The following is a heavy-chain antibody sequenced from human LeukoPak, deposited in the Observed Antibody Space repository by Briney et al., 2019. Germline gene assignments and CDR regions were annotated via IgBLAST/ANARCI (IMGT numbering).Heavy chain of an antibody. CDR3: AMGGDYYDTYLDY. D-gene: IGHD3-22*01. CDR2: IYSGGST. Sequence: GGSLRLSCAASGFTVSSNYMSWVRQAPGKGLEWVSVIYSGGSTYYADSVKGRFTISRDNSKNTLYLQMNSLRAEDTAVYYCAMGGDYYDTYLDYWGQGTLVTVSS. J-gene: IGHJ4*02. CDR1: GFTVSSNY. V-gene: IGHV3-66*01.